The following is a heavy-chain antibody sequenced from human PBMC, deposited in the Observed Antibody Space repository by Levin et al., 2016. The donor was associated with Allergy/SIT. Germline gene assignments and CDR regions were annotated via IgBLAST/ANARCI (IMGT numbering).Heavy chain of an antibody. Sequence: SETLSLTCTVPGGSISSYYWSWIRQPPGKGLEWIGYIYYSGSTNYNPSLKSRVTISVDTSKNQFSLKLSSVTAADTAVYYCARVRYYDILTGYSYYGMDVWGQGTTVTVSS. CDR1: GGSISSYY. CDR3: ARVRYYDILTGYSYYGMDV. D-gene: IGHD3-9*01. CDR2: IYYSGST. J-gene: IGHJ6*02. V-gene: IGHV4-59*01.